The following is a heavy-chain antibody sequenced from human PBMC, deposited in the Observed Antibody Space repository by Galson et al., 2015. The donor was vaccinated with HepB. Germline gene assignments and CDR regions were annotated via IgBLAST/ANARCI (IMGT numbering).Heavy chain of an antibody. Sequence: SLRLSCAASGFTFSSYAMSWVRQAPGKGLERVSAISGSGGSTYYADSVKGRFTISRDNSKNTLYLQMNSLRAEDTAVYYCARVEYYYDSSGRGGCSDWGQGTLVTVSS. CDR3: ARVEYYYDSSGRGGCSD. CDR2: ISGSGGST. CDR1: GFTFSSYA. D-gene: IGHD3-22*01. J-gene: IGHJ4*02. V-gene: IGHV3-23*01.